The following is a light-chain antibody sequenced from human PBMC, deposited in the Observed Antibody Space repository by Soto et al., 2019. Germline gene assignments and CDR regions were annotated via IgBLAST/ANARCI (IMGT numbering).Light chain of an antibody. CDR2: EVS. J-gene: IGLJ2*01. CDR1: SNDVGGYNY. Sequence: QSALTQPASVSGSPGQSITISCTGTSNDVGGYNYVSWYQQHPGKAPKLMIYEVSYRPSGVSNRFSGSKSGNTPSLTISGLQAEDEADYYCSSYISSSTYVVFGGGTKLTVL. V-gene: IGLV2-14*01. CDR3: SSYISSSTYVV.